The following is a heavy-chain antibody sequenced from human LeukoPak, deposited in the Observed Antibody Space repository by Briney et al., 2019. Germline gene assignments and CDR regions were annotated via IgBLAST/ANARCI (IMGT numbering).Heavy chain of an antibody. J-gene: IGHJ4*02. CDR1: GYTFTSYG. V-gene: IGHV1-18*01. D-gene: IGHD3-22*01. CDR2: ISAYNGNT. CDR3: ARGDYDSSGYPFDY. Sequence: WASVKVSCKASGYTFTSYGISWVRQAPGQGLEWMGWISAYNGNTNYAQKLQGRVTMTTDTSTSTAYMELSRLRSDDTAVYYCARGDYDSSGYPFDYWGQGTLVTVSS.